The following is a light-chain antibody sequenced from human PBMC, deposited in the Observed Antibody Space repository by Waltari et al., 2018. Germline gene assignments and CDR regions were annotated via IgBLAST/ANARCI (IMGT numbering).Light chain of an antibody. CDR3: SSRNGRASQVV. CDR1: NLRTSY. V-gene: IGLV3-19*01. Sequence: SSGLTQDPAVSVALGQTIRITCRGDNLRTSYASRYQVKTGQAPVLVMFGKEKRPSGVPDRISGESSETTSSLIITGAQAEDEADYYCSSRNGRASQVVFAGGTKVTVL. J-gene: IGLJ2*01. CDR2: GKE.